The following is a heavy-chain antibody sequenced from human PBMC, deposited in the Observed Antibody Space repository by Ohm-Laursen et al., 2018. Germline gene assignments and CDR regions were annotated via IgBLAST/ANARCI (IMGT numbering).Heavy chain of an antibody. J-gene: IGHJ4*02. V-gene: IGHV3-66*01. CDR1: GFIVSNNY. D-gene: IGHD6-19*01. Sequence: SLRLSCAASGFIVSNNYMTWVRQAPGRGLEWVAVLYRSDYTHIADSVKGRFTISRDTSKNTVNLQMNSLRVEDTAVYYCARGFSGWWGRIDYWGQGILITVSS. CDR2: LYRSDYT. CDR3: ARGFSGWWGRIDY.